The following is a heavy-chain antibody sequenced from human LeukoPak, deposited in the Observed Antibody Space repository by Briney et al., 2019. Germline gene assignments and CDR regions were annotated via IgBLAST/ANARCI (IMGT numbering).Heavy chain of an antibody. J-gene: IGHJ4*02. CDR2: INPSGGST. CDR1: GYTLTNYY. V-gene: IGHV1-46*01. D-gene: IGHD3-3*01. Sequence: ASVKVSCKASGYTLTNYYMHWVRQAPGQGLEWMGIINPSGGSTRYAQKFQGRVTMTRDTSTSTVYMELSSLRSEDTAVYYCAGFGVLLKYWGQGTLVTVSS. CDR3: AGFGVLLKY.